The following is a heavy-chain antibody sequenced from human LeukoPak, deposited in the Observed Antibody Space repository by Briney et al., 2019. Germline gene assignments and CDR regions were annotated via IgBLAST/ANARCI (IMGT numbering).Heavy chain of an antibody. CDR1: GFTSSDYY. CDR3: ARTYSSSWSPSGY. J-gene: IGHJ4*02. Sequence: GGSLRLSCAASGFTSSDYYMSWIRQAPGKGLEWVSYISSSGSTIYYADSVKGRFTISRDNAKNSLYLQMNSLRAEDTAVYYCARTYSSSWSPSGYWGQGTLVTVSS. CDR2: ISSSGSTI. D-gene: IGHD6-13*01. V-gene: IGHV3-11*01.